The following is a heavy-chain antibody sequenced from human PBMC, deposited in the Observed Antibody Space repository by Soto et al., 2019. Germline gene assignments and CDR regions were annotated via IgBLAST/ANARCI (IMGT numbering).Heavy chain of an antibody. V-gene: IGHV1-46*01. CDR3: ARAPRGGVIIVITSAQIDY. Sequence: QVQLVQSGAEVKKPGASVKVSCKASGYDFSDHYIHWVRQAPGQGLEWMGLISPDGGSTRYSQTYTARITMTSDTSTSTVYMELSSLRSEDTAVYYCARAPRGGVIIVITSAQIDYWGQGTLVTVSS. D-gene: IGHD3-10*01. CDR2: ISPDGGST. CDR1: GYDFSDHY. J-gene: IGHJ4*02.